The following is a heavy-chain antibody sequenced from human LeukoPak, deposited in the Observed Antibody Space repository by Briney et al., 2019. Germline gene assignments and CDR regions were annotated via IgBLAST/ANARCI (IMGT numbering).Heavy chain of an antibody. CDR1: GGTFSSYA. D-gene: IGHD1-1*01. CDR2: IIPIFGTA. Sequence: SVKVSCKASGGTFSSYAISWVRQAPGQGLEWMGGIIPIFGTANYAQKFQGRVTITADKSTSTAYMELSSLRSEDTAVYYCAGGTNYYYYYYMDVWGKGTTVTVSS. J-gene: IGHJ6*03. V-gene: IGHV1-69*06. CDR3: AGGTNYYYYYYMDV.